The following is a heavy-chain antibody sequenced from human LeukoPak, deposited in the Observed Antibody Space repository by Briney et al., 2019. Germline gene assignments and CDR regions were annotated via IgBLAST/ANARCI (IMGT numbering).Heavy chain of an antibody. CDR3: ASARAETYYYGSGSYYNPSDY. CDR2: IKQDGSEK. Sequence: GGSLRLSCAASGFTFSSYWMSWVRQAPGKGLEWVANIKQDGSEKYYVDSVKGRFTISRDNAKNSLYLQMNSLRAEDTAVYYCASARAETYYYGSGSYYNPSDYWGQGTLVTVSS. V-gene: IGHV3-7*01. D-gene: IGHD3-10*01. CDR1: GFTFSSYW. J-gene: IGHJ4*02.